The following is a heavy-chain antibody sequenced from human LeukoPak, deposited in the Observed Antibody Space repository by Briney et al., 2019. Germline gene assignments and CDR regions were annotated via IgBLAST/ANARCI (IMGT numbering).Heavy chain of an antibody. V-gene: IGHV1-69*04. J-gene: IGHJ4*02. CDR3: ARETVDYYDSSGYFDY. D-gene: IGHD3-22*01. CDR2: IIPILDIA. Sequence: GSSVKVSCKASGGTFSNYALSWVRQAPGQGLEWMGRIIPILDIANCAQKFQGRVTITTDKSTSTAYMELSSLRSEDTAVYYCARETVDYYDSSGYFDYWGQGTLVTVSS. CDR1: GGTFSNYA.